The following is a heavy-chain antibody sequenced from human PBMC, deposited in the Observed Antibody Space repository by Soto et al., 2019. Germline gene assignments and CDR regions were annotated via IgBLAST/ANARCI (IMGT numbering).Heavy chain of an antibody. Sequence: VQLLESGGGLVQPGGSLRLSCAASGFTFSSYAMSWVRQAPGRGLEWVSHISGSTTSTYYADSVKGRFTVSRDNSKNTLYLQMNSLRAEDTAVYYCAKDSTTVTSFFDYWGQGTQVTVSS. V-gene: IGHV3-23*01. J-gene: IGHJ4*02. CDR3: AKDSTTVTSFFDY. D-gene: IGHD4-17*01. CDR1: GFTFSSYA. CDR2: ISGSTTST.